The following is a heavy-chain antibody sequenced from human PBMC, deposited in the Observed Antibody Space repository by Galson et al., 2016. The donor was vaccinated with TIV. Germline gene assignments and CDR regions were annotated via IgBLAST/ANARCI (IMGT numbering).Heavy chain of an antibody. V-gene: IGHV6-1*01. J-gene: IGHJ3*01. CDR2: TYCRSRCYY. CDR1: GDSVSSHSAA. D-gene: IGHD3-10*01. Sequence: CAISGDSVSSHSAAWNWIRQSPSRGLEWLGRTYCRSRCYYDYAVSVKSRTTIESDTSKNQFSLQLNSVTSEDTAVYYCARAAGRNGATCHATCESFDFWGQGTKVTVSS. CDR3: ARAAGRNGATCHATCESFDF.